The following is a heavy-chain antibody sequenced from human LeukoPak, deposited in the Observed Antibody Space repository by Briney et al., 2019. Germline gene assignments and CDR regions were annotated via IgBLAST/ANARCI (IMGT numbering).Heavy chain of an antibody. CDR1: GFTFSSYA. D-gene: IGHD6-19*01. CDR3: ARAFRVAGPEYFQH. V-gene: IGHV3-30*04. J-gene: IGHJ1*01. Sequence: GGSLRLSCAASGFTFSSYAMHWVRQAPGKGLEWVAVISYDGSNKYYADSVKGRFTISRDNSKNTLYLQMDSLRAEDTAVYYCARAFRVAGPEYFQHWGQGTLVTVSS. CDR2: ISYDGSNK.